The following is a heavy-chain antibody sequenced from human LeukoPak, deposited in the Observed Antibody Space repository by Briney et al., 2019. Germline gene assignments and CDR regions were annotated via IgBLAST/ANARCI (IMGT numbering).Heavy chain of an antibody. Sequence: GGSLRLSCVASGFTFSNYGMHRVRQAPGKGLEWVAVISYDGSNKHYADSVKGRFTISRDNSKKTLYLQMNSLRAEDTAVYYCAKDPLVWFGEGYFDYWGQGTLVTVSS. J-gene: IGHJ4*02. D-gene: IGHD3-10*01. CDR2: ISYDGSNK. CDR1: GFTFSNYG. V-gene: IGHV3-30*18. CDR3: AKDPLVWFGEGYFDY.